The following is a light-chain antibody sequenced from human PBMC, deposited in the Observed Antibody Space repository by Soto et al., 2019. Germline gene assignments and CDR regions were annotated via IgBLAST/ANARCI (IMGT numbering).Light chain of an antibody. CDR2: GAY. J-gene: IGKJ1*01. CDR3: QQYNHYSRT. Sequence: EIVMTQSPATLSVSPGERATLSCRASQSVGTYLAWYQQKPGQAPRLLIYGAYTRAAGISHRFSGGGSGTEFTLIISCLQPEDFSVDDCQQYNHYSRTFGQGAKIGIK. CDR1: QSVGTY. V-gene: IGKV3-15*01.